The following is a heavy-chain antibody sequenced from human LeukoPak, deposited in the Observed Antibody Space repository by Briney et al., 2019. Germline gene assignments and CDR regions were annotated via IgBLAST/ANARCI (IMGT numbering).Heavy chain of an antibody. V-gene: IGHV4-4*07. CDR3: ARMRRHTGDWYADDS. CDR1: LASPISNY. Sequence: SETLSLTCTVSLASPISNYWSWIRQSAARGLEWLGRISVSDGTNYNPSLQGRVSMSVDASKNQFSLILTSAAAADTAVYYCARMRRHTGDWYADDSWGQGKLVTVSS. D-gene: IGHD2-21*02. CDR2: ISVSDGT. J-gene: IGHJ4*02.